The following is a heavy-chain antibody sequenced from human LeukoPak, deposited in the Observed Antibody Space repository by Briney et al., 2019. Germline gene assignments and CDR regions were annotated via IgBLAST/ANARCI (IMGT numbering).Heavy chain of an antibody. Sequence: PGGSLRLSCAASGFTFMDYAMTGVRQAPGKGLEWVSRTSGSGDIRLYADSVKGRFTISRTNSENRLYLQMNSLRADDSGVYYCANYCSGGGGYYWCPQHWGQGTQVTVSS. D-gene: IGHD2-15*01. J-gene: IGHJ1*01. V-gene: IGHV3-23*01. CDR2: TSGSGDIR. CDR1: GFTFMDYA. CDR3: ANYCSGGGGYYWCPQH.